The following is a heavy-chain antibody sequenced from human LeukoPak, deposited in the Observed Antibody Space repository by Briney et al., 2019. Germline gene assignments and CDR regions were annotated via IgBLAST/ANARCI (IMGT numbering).Heavy chain of an antibody. J-gene: IGHJ6*03. D-gene: IGHD6-6*01. CDR1: GFTFSNHW. Sequence: PGGSLRLSCAASGFTFSNHWMSWVRQAPGKGLEWVANIRQDGAEKYYVDSVKGRFTISRDNSKNTLYLQMNSLRAEDTAVYYCAKDPHAVLLYYYYYMDVWGKGTTVTVSS. CDR2: IRQDGAEK. CDR3: AKDPHAVLLYYYYYMDV. V-gene: IGHV3-7*03.